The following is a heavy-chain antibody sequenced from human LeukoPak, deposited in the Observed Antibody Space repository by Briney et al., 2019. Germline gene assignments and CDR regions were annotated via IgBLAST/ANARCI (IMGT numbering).Heavy chain of an antibody. Sequence: ASVKVSCKASGGTFSSYAISWVRQAPGQGLEWMGWINPNSGGTNYAQKFQGRVTMTRDTSISTAYMELSRLRSDDTAVYYCARVGYSSSWYGGKGYFDYWGQGTLVTVSS. J-gene: IGHJ4*02. CDR1: GGTFSSYA. D-gene: IGHD6-13*01. CDR2: INPNSGGT. CDR3: ARVGYSSSWYGGKGYFDY. V-gene: IGHV1-2*02.